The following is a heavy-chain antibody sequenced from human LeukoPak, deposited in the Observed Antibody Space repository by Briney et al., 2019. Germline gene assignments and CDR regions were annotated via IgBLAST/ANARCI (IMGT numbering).Heavy chain of an antibody. CDR3: ARARVPGELNY. D-gene: IGHD3-10*01. CDR2: ISNSGSSK. CDR1: GFTFSSRE. V-gene: IGHV3-48*03. J-gene: IGHJ4*02. Sequence: GGSLRLSCAASGFTFSSREMNWVRQAPGKGLEWLSYISNSGSSKYYADSVRGRFTISRDNAKNSLYLQMNSLRAEDTAVYYCARARVPGELNYWGQGTLVTVSS.